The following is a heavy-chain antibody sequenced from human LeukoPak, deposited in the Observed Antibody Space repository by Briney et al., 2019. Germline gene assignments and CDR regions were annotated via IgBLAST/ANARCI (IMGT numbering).Heavy chain of an antibody. CDR2: ISGSGGST. D-gene: IGHD4-11*01. J-gene: IGHJ1*01. CDR1: GFTFSSYG. CDR3: ARDRATTVTTEYFQH. V-gene: IGHV3-23*01. Sequence: GGSLRLSCAASGFTFSSYGMSWVRQAPGKGLEWVSAISGSGGSTYYADSVKGRFTISRDNSKNTLYLQMNSLRAEDTAVYYCARDRATTVTTEYFQHWGQGTLVTVSS.